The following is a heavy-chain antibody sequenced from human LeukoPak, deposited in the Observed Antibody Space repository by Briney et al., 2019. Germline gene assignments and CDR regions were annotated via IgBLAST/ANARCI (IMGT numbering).Heavy chain of an antibody. Sequence: GGSLRLSCVASGLTFSIYTMSWVRQAPGKGLEWVSSITSSSSSIYSADSVKGRLTISRDNAKNSLYLEMNSLRDEDTAVYYCARDLAWGAYWGQGTLVTVSS. V-gene: IGHV3-21*01. D-gene: IGHD4/OR15-4a*01. CDR3: ARDLAWGAY. CDR2: ITSSSSSI. CDR1: GLTFSIYT. J-gene: IGHJ4*02.